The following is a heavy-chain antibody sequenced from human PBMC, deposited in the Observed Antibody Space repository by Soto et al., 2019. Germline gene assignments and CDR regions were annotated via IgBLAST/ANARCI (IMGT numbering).Heavy chain of an antibody. CDR2: INHSGNT. J-gene: IGHJ5*02. CDR1: GGSFSGYY. Sequence: PSETLSLTCAVYGGSFSGYYWIWIRQPPGKGLEWIGEINHSGNTNYNPSLKSRLTISVDTSKNQFSLKLSSVTAADTAVYYCASRFAPWGQGTLVTVSS. CDR3: ASRFAP. V-gene: IGHV4-34*01.